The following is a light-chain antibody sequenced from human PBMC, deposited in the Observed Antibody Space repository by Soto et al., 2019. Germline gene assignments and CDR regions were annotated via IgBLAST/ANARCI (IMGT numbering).Light chain of an antibody. CDR1: QSVSSN. CDR3: QQYNNRGT. J-gene: IGKJ1*01. CDR2: GAS. V-gene: IGKV3-15*01. Sequence: EMVMTQSPATLSVSPGERATLSCRASQSVSSNLAWYQQKPGQAPRLLIYGASTGATGIPARFSGSGSGTEFTLTISSLQAEDFAVYYCQQYNNRGTFGQGTKVEIK.